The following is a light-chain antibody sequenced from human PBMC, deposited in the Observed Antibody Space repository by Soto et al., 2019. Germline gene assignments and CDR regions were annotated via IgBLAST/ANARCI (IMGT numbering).Light chain of an antibody. CDR3: QQSYKIPFT. V-gene: IGKV1-39*01. CDR2: AAS. Sequence: DIQMTQSPSSLPASIGDKVTITCRASQAISTDLNWYQQKPGKAPKLLIYAASSLENGVPSRFSGSGSGTDFTLTIRSLQPAAFATFSCQQSYKIPFTFGQGTNLEI. J-gene: IGKJ2*01. CDR1: QAISTD.